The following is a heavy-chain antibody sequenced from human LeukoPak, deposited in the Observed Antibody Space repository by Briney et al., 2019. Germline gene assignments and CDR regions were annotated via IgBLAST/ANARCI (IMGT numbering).Heavy chain of an antibody. CDR3: ARPHALYYFDY. V-gene: IGHV3-21*01. D-gene: IGHD2-2*01. CDR1: GFTFSSYE. CDR2: ISSSSSYI. J-gene: IGHJ4*02. Sequence: GGSLRLSCAASGFTFSSYEMNWVRQAPGKGLEWVSSISSSSSYIYYADSVKGRFTISRDNAKNSLYLQMNSLRAEDTAVYYCARPHALYYFDYWGQGTLVTVSS.